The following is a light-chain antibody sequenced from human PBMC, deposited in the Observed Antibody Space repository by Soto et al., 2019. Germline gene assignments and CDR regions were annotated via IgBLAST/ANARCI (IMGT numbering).Light chain of an antibody. CDR2: EVS. Sequence: XSVLTQPASVSGSPGQSITISCTGTSSDVGSYNLVSWYQQHPGKAPKLMIYEVSKRPSGVSNRFSGSKSGNTASLTISGLQAEDEADYYCCSYAGSSTFVFGTGTKVTVL. V-gene: IGLV2-23*02. CDR1: SSDVGSYNL. J-gene: IGLJ1*01. CDR3: CSYAGSSTFV.